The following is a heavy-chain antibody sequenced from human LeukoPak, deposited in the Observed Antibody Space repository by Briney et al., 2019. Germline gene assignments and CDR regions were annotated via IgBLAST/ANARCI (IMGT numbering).Heavy chain of an antibody. D-gene: IGHD3-22*01. Sequence: EASVKVSCKVSGYSLTELSMHWVRQAPGKGLEWMGGFDPEDGETIYAQKFQGRVTMTEDTSTDTPYMELSSLRTEYTAVYYCATSNYGSSGYYSPHFDYWGQGTLVAVSS. CDR2: FDPEDGET. J-gene: IGHJ4*02. CDR1: GYSLTELS. CDR3: ATSNYGSSGYYSPHFDY. V-gene: IGHV1-24*01.